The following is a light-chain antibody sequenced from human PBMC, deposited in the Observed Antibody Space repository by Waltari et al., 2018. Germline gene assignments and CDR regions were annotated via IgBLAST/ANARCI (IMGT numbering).Light chain of an antibody. CDR3: SSYAGFNNFVV. CDR1: SSDVGGYNY. CDR2: EVS. J-gene: IGLJ2*01. V-gene: IGLV2-8*01. Sequence: QSALTQPPSASGPPGQSVTISCTGTSSDVGGYNYVSWYQHHPGKAPKLMIYEVSKRPSGVPDRFSGSKSGNTASLTVSGLQAEDEADYYCSSYAGFNNFVVFGGGTSVTVL.